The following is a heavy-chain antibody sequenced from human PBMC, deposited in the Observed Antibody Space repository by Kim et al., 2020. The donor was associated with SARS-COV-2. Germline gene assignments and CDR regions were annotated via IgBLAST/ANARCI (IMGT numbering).Heavy chain of an antibody. V-gene: IGHV1-69*13. CDR1: GGTFSSYA. D-gene: IGHD3-10*01. CDR2: IIPIFGTA. CDR3: ARDPLDYYGSGSGY. Sequence: SVKVSCKASGGTFSSYAISWVRQAPGQGLEWMGGIIPIFGTANYAQKFQGRVTITADESTSTAYMELSSLRSEDTAVYYCARDPLDYYGSGSGYWGQGTLVTVSS. J-gene: IGHJ4*02.